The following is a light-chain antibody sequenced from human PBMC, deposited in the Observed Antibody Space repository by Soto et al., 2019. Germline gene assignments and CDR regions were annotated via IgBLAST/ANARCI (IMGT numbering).Light chain of an antibody. CDR3: QQYYTTPPYT. Sequence: DIVMTQSPDSLAVSLGERATINCKSSQSVLYSSNKKNYLAGYQQKPGQPPKLLIYWASTRESGIPDRFSGSGSGTDFTLTISILQAEDVAVYYCQQYYTTPPYTFGQGTKLEIK. CDR1: QSVLYSSNKKNY. J-gene: IGKJ2*01. CDR2: WAS. V-gene: IGKV4-1*01.